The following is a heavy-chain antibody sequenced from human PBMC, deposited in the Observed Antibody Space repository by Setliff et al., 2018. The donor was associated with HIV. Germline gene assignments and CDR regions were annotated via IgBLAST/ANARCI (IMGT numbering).Heavy chain of an antibody. D-gene: IGHD6-13*01. Sequence: PSETLSLTCTVSGVSISSYYWSWIRQAAGQGLEWIGIIYTGGNTYYNPSLKSRVTMSLDTSKNQFSLNLNSVTAADTAVYYCARAISAAGIAPFDFWGQGTLVTVSS. V-gene: IGHV4-4*07. J-gene: IGHJ4*02. CDR3: ARAISAAGIAPFDF. CDR1: GVSISSYY. CDR2: IYTGGNT.